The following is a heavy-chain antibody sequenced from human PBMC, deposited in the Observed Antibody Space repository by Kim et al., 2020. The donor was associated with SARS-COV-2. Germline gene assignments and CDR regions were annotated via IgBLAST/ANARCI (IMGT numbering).Heavy chain of an antibody. V-gene: IGHV4-61*02. CDR2: IYTSGST. J-gene: IGHJ3*02. CDR3: ARDSSREYRYNWNEWIDAFDI. D-gene: IGHD1-1*01. CDR1: GGSISSGSYY. Sequence: SETLSLTCTVSGGSISSGSYYWSWIRQPVGKGLEWIGRIYTSGSTNYNPSLKSRVTISVDTSKNQFSLKLSSVTAADTAVYYCARDSSREYRYNWNEWIDAFDIWGQGTMVTVSS.